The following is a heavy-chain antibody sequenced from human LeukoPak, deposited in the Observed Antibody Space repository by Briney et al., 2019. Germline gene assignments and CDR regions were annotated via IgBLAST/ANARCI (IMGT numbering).Heavy chain of an antibody. D-gene: IGHD3-22*01. CDR1: GFTFSSYA. J-gene: IGHJ4*02. CDR2: ISYDGSNK. CDR3: ARGDYYDSSGYLDY. Sequence: GRSLRHSCAASGFTFSSYAMHWVRQAPGKGLEWVAVISYDGSNKYYADSVKGRFTISRDNSKNTLYLQMNSLRAEDTAVYYCARGDYYDSSGYLDYWGQGTVVSLSS. V-gene: IGHV3-30*04.